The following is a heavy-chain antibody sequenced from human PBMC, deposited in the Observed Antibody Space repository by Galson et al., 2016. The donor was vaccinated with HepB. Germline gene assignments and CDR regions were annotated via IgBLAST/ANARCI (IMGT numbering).Heavy chain of an antibody. Sequence: SLRLSCAASGFTFSSYGMLWVRQAPGKGLEWVAVISYDGSNKYYVDSEKGRFTISRDNSKNTLYLQMDSLRPDDTAIYYCAKIDCGKNCPPDYWGQGTLVTVSS. CDR1: GFTFSSYG. CDR2: ISYDGSNK. D-gene: IGHD2-21*02. CDR3: AKIDCGKNCPPDY. J-gene: IGHJ4*02. V-gene: IGHV3-30*18.